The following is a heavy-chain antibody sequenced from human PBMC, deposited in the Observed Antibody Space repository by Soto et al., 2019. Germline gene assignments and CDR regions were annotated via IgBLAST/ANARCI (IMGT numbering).Heavy chain of an antibody. Sequence: EVQLVESGGGLVKPGGSLRLSCAASGFTFNTYDMKWVRQAPGKGLEWVSSITTSSAYIYYADSLKGRITISTDNAKNSLFLQMNSLRAEDTAVYYCVRSGTARLLRHSWFDTWGQGTLVTVSS. V-gene: IGHV3-21*01. J-gene: IGHJ5*02. D-gene: IGHD2-21*01. CDR1: GFTFNTYD. CDR2: ITTSSAYI. CDR3: VRSGTARLLRHSWFDT.